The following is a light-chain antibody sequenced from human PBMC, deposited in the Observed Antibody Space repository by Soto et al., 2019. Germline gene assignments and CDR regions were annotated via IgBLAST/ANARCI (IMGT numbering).Light chain of an antibody. CDR1: QSVSSSY. Sequence: EIVLTQSPGTLSLSPGERATLSCRASQSVSSSYLAWYQQKPGQAPRLLIYGASSRATGIPDRFSGSGSGTDFTLTISRLEPEDSAVYYCQQHGSSITFGGGTKVEIK. J-gene: IGKJ4*01. CDR2: GAS. V-gene: IGKV3-20*01. CDR3: QQHGSSIT.